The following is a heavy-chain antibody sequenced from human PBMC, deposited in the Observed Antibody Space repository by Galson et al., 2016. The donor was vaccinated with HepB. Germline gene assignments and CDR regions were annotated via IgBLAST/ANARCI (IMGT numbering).Heavy chain of an antibody. D-gene: IGHD3-10*01. Sequence: SLRLSCAASGFTFRNFWMSWVRQDPGKGLEWVANIKQGGSQTYYVDSVKGRFTISRDDAKNSLYLQMNSLRAEDTAVYYCARLWFGETHFDYWGQGAVVTDSS. CDR3: ARLWFGETHFDY. CDR2: IKQGGSQT. J-gene: IGHJ4*02. V-gene: IGHV3-7*01. CDR1: GFTFRNFW.